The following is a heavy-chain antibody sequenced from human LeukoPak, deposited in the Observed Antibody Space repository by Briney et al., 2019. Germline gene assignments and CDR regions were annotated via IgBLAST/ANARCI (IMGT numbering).Heavy chain of an antibody. CDR3: AREEKLMVYAIEDY. D-gene: IGHD2-8*01. Sequence: GGSLRLSCAASGFTFSSYWMHWVRQAPGKGLLWVSRINSDGSSTSYADSVKGRFTISRDNAKNTLYLQMNSLRAEDTAVYYCAREEKLMVYAIEDYWGQGTLVTVSS. V-gene: IGHV3-74*01. CDR2: INSDGSST. CDR1: GFTFSSYW. J-gene: IGHJ4*02.